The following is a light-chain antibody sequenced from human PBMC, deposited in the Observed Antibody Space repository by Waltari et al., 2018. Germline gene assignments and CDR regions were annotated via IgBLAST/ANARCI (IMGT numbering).Light chain of an antibody. CDR2: DVS. CDR1: SSDFGSYNR. J-gene: IGLJ3*02. Sequence: QSALTQPPSVSGSPGQSVTISCTVTSSDFGSYNRVPWYQQPPGTAPKLIFYDVSDRPSGVPDRFSGSKSGNTASLTISGLQTEDEADYYCSLYTSSSTWVFGGGTKLTVL. V-gene: IGLV2-18*01. CDR3: SLYTSSSTWV.